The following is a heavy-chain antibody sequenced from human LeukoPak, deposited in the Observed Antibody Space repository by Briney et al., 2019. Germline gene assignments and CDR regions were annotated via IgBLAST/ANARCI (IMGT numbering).Heavy chain of an antibody. D-gene: IGHD3-22*01. CDR2: IIPILGTA. V-gene: IGHV1-69*05. Sequence: SVKVSCKASGGTFSSYAISWVRQAPGQGLEWMGGIIPILGTANYAQKFQGRVTITTDESTSTAYMELSSLRSEDTAVYYCARDTGYYDSPLDAFDIWGQGTMVTVSS. J-gene: IGHJ3*02. CDR3: ARDTGYYDSPLDAFDI. CDR1: GGTFSSYA.